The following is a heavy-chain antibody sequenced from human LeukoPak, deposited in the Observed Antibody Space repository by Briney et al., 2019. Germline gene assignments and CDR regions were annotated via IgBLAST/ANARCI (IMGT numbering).Heavy chain of an antibody. CDR3: ASGEVVASRPFCDY. Sequence: VASVKVSCKASGGTFSSYAISWVRQAPGQGLEWMGGIIPIFGTANYAQKFQGRVTITTDESTSTAYMELSSLRSEDTAVYYCASGEVVASRPFCDYWGQGTLVTVSS. CDR1: GGTFSSYA. V-gene: IGHV1-69*05. CDR2: IIPIFGTA. J-gene: IGHJ4*02. D-gene: IGHD2-15*01.